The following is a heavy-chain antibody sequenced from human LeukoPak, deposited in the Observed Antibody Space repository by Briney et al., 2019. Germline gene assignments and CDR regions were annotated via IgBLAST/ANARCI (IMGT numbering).Heavy chain of an antibody. CDR3: YASGTYGSGNFDY. D-gene: IGHD3-10*01. Sequence: PSETLSLTCTVSGGSISSSDYYWGWIRQPPGKGLEWIGNIYYSGSTYYNPSLKSRVTISVDTSKNQFSLKLSSVTAADTAVYYCYASGTYGSGNFDYWGQGTLVTVSS. CDR1: GGSISSSDYY. J-gene: IGHJ4*02. V-gene: IGHV4-39*01. CDR2: IYYSGST.